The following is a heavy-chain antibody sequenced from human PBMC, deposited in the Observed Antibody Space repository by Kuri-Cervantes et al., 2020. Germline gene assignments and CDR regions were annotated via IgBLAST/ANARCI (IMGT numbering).Heavy chain of an antibody. CDR1: GYSISSGYY. Sequence: GSLRLSCAVSGYSISSGYYWGWIRQPPGTGLEWIGSIYHSGSTYYNPSLKSRLTISVDTSKNQFSLKLSSVTAADTAVYYCARGNGKLYDWGQGTLVTVSS. CDR2: IYHSGST. V-gene: IGHV4-38-2*01. CDR3: ARGNGKLYD. D-gene: IGHD1-1*01. J-gene: IGHJ4*02.